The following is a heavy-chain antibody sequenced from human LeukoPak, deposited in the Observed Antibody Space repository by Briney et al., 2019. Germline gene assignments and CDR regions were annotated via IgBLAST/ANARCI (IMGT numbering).Heavy chain of an antibody. J-gene: IGHJ3*01. CDR2: IYRSGST. D-gene: IGHD3-3*01. Sequence: SSETLSLTCAVSGGSISSSNWWSWVRQPPGKGLEWIGEIYRSGSTNYNPSLKSRVTISVDASKNQFSLKLSSVTAADTAVYYCARATNYDLWSAYYHHMDVWGQGTMVTVSS. CDR1: GGSISSSNW. CDR3: ARATNYDLWSAYYHHMDV. V-gene: IGHV4-4*02.